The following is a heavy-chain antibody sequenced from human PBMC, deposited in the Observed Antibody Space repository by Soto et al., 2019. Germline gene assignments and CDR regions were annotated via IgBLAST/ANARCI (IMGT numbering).Heavy chain of an antibody. V-gene: IGHV3-30*18. CDR2: ISYDGSNK. CDR1: GFTFSSYG. Sequence: QVQLVESGGGVVQPGRSLRLSCAASGFTFSSYGMHWVRQAPGKGLEWVAVISYDGSNKYYADSVKGRFTISRDNSKNTLYLQMNSLRAEDTAVYYCAKVSGSDHEAPFDFWGQGTLVTVSS. J-gene: IGHJ4*02. D-gene: IGHD1-26*01. CDR3: AKVSGSDHEAPFDF.